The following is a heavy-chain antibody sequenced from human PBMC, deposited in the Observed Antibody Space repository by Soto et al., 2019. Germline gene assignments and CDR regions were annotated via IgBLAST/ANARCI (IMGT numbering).Heavy chain of an antibody. J-gene: IGHJ4*02. Sequence: XGSLRLSCAASGFTFSDHYMSWIRQAPGKGLEWIGYSSNSGSFTRYADSVKGRFSISRDNAKNSLYLQINSLRGDDTAIYYCVRSGDNYNPLDYWGQGTPVTVSS. CDR3: VRSGDNYNPLDY. CDR2: SSNSGSFT. V-gene: IGHV3-11*06. CDR1: GFTFSDHY. D-gene: IGHD1-1*01.